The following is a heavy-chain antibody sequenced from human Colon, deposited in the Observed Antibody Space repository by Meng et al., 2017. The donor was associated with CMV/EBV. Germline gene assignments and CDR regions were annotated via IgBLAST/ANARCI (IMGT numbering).Heavy chain of an antibody. CDR1: GGSFTTNSYF. Sequence: QQQLEESGPGLVKPSATLSLTCSVSGGSFTTNSYFWAWIRQPPGKGLEYIGSIYNSGSTYYNASLKSRVTMSVDTSKNQFSLKLSSVTAADTAKYYCARGVLNFFDYWGQGTLVTVSS. V-gene: IGHV4-39*07. CDR2: IYNSGST. CDR3: ARGVLNFFDY. J-gene: IGHJ4*02. D-gene: IGHD3-10*01.